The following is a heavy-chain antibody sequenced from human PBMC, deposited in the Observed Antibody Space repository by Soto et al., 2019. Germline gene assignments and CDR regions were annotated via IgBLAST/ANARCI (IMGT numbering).Heavy chain of an antibody. CDR2: IYYSGST. Sequence: PSETLSLTCTVSGGSVSSGSYYWSWIRQPPGKGLEWIGYIYYSGSTNYNPSLKSRVTISVDTSKNQFSLKLSSVTAADTAVYYCARASRRNWFDPWGQGTQVTVSS. V-gene: IGHV4-61*01. CDR1: GGSVSSGSYY. J-gene: IGHJ5*02. CDR3: ARASRRNWFDP.